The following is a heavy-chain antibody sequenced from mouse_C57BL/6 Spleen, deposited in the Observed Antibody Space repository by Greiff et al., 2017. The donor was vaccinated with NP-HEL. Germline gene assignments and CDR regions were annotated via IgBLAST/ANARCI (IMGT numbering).Heavy chain of an antibody. CDR1: GYSITSGYY. D-gene: IGHD1-1*01. Sequence: EVQLQQSGPGLVKPSQSLSLTCSVTGYSITSGYYWNWIRQLPGNKLEWMGYISYDGSNNYNPSLKNRISITRDTSKNQFFLKLNSVTTEDTATYYCARGYGTEAWFAYWGQGTLVTVSA. CDR2: ISYDGSN. V-gene: IGHV3-6*01. J-gene: IGHJ3*01. CDR3: ARGYGTEAWFAY.